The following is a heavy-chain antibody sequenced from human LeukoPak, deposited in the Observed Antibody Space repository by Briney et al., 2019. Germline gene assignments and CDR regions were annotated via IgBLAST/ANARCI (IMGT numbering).Heavy chain of an antibody. CDR2: IKQDGSEK. CDR1: GFTFSSYW. D-gene: IGHD2-15*01. CDR3: ARSRVNCSGGSCYSGYFGY. V-gene: IGHV3-7*01. J-gene: IGHJ4*02. Sequence: PGGSLRLSCAASGFTFSSYWMSWVRQAPGKGLEWVANIKQDGSEKYYVDSVKGRFTISRDNAKNSLYLQMNSLRAEDTAVYYCARSRVNCSGGSCYSGYFGYWGQGTLVTVSS.